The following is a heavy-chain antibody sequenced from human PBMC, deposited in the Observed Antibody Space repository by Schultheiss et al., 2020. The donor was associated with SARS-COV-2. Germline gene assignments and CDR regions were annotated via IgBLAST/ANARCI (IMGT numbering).Heavy chain of an antibody. CDR2: IYWNDDK. Sequence: GPTLVKPTQTLTLTCTFSGFSLSTSGVGVGWIRQPPGKALEWLALIYWNDDKRYSPSLKSRLTITKDTSKNQVVLTMTNMDPVDTATYYCAHRQNFWSGYSSYGMDVWGQGTTVTVSS. V-gene: IGHV2-5*01. J-gene: IGHJ6*02. D-gene: IGHD3-3*01. CDR1: GFSLSTSGVG. CDR3: AHRQNFWSGYSSYGMDV.